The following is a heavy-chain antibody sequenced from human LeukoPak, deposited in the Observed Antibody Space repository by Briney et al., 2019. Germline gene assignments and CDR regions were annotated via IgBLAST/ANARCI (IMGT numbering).Heavy chain of an antibody. Sequence: SETLSLTCAVSGYSITRGYHWGWIRQPPGKALEWIGNIYHSGTTCLNPSLQTRATISVDTSKNQFSLQLYSVTAADTAVYYCATGEQPPVRDPIPFDSWGQGTLVSVSS. J-gene: IGHJ4*02. CDR1: GYSITRGYH. CDR2: IYHSGTT. CDR3: ATGEQPPVRDPIPFDS. V-gene: IGHV4-38-2*01. D-gene: IGHD1/OR15-1a*01.